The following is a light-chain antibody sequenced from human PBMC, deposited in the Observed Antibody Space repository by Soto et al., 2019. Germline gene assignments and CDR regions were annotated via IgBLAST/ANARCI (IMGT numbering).Light chain of an antibody. Sequence: QSVLTQPPSASGTPGQRVTISCSGSSSNIGSDTVNWYRQLPGTAPKLLIYSNDQRPSGVPDRFSDSKSGTSASLAISGLQSEDEADYYCAAWDDSLNGWVFGGGTKLTVL. CDR3: AAWDDSLNGWV. CDR1: SSNIGSDT. CDR2: SND. V-gene: IGLV1-44*01. J-gene: IGLJ3*02.